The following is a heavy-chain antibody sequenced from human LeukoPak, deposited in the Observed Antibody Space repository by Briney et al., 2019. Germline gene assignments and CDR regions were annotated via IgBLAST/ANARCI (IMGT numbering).Heavy chain of an antibody. CDR1: GYTFTSYD. CDR2: MNPNSGNT. Sequence: GASVKVSYKASGYTFTSYDINWVRQATGQGLEWMGWMNPNSGNTNYAQKLQGRVTMTTDTSTSTAYMELRSLRSDDTAVYYCASGGLLGATYNFDYWGQGTLVTVSS. CDR3: ASGGLLGATYNFDY. V-gene: IGHV1-8*01. J-gene: IGHJ4*02. D-gene: IGHD1-26*01.